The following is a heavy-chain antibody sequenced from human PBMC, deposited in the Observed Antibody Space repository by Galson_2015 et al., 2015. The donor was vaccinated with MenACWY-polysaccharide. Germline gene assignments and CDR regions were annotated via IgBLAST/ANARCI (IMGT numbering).Heavy chain of an antibody. J-gene: IGHJ4*02. CDR2: INADGSNT. Sequence: SLRLSCAASGFTFSSYWMHWVRQAPGKGLVWVSRINADGSNTSYADSVKGRFTVSRDNAKNTLYLQMNSLSAEDTAVYYCTRPLGKGVDYLGQGPLVTVSS. V-gene: IGHV3-74*01. CDR1: GFTFSSYW. CDR3: TRPLGKGVDY. D-gene: IGHD1-26*01.